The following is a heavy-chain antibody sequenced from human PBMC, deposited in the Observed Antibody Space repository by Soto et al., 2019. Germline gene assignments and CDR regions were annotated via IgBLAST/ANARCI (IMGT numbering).Heavy chain of an antibody. CDR1: GFTFSNYW. Sequence: VQLVESGGGLVQPGGSLRLSCAASGFTFSNYWMPWVRHAPGKGLVWVSRISSDETSISYVDSVKGRFTISRDDARNTLYLQMNSLRAEDTAVYYCARARYGDIDYWGQGTLVTVSS. V-gene: IGHV3-74*01. CDR2: ISSDETSI. J-gene: IGHJ4*02. CDR3: ARARYGDIDY. D-gene: IGHD4-17*01.